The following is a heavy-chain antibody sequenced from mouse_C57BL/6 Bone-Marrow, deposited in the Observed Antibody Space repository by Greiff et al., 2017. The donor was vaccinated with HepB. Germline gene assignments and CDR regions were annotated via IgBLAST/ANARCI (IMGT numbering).Heavy chain of an antibody. Sequence: EVQLVESGGGLVKPGGSLKLSCAASGFTFSDYGMHWVRQAPEKGLEWVAYISSGSSTIYYADTVKGRVTISRDNAKNTLFLQMTSLRSEDTAMYYCARPRLSRAMDDWGQGTSVTVSS. D-gene: IGHD1-1*02. J-gene: IGHJ4*01. CDR3: ARPRLSRAMDD. CDR1: GFTFSDYG. CDR2: ISSGSSTI. V-gene: IGHV5-17*01.